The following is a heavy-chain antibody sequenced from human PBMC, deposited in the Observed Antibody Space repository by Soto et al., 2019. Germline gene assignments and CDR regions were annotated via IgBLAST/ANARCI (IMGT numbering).Heavy chain of an antibody. CDR1: GFTFSSYD. Sequence: EVQLVESGGVLVQPGGSLRLSCAASGFTFSSYDMHWVRHATGKGLEWVSAIGTAGDTYYPGSVKGRFTISRENAKNSLYLQMKSMRAGDTAVYYCARAGGGDSSSWYDYYYYGMDVWGQGTTVTVSS. V-gene: IGHV3-13*01. CDR2: IGTAGDT. CDR3: ARAGGGDSSSWYDYYYYGMDV. J-gene: IGHJ6*02. D-gene: IGHD6-13*01.